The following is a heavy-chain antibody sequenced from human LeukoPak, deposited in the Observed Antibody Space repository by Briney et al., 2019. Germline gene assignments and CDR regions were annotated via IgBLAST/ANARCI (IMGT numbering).Heavy chain of an antibody. Sequence: ASVKVSCKASGYTFISYGISWVRQAPGQGLEWMGWISAYNGNTNYAQKLQGRVTMTTDTSTSTAYMELRSLRSDDTAVYYCARVPTYNILTGYYIGWGFDYWGQGTLVTVSS. CDR1: GYTFISYG. J-gene: IGHJ4*02. CDR3: ARVPTYNILTGYYIGWGFDY. D-gene: IGHD3-9*01. V-gene: IGHV1-18*01. CDR2: ISAYNGNT.